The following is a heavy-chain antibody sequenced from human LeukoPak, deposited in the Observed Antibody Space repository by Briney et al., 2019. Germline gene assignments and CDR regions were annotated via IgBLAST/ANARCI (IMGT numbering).Heavy chain of an antibody. CDR3: AKLNTAAVTALFYYYVMDV. CDR2: ISVSGGNK. V-gene: IGHV3-23*01. CDR1: GFTFGNYA. D-gene: IGHD6-13*01. J-gene: IGHJ6*02. Sequence: GGSLRLSCVASGFTFGNYAMTWVRQAPGKGLQWVSSISVSGGNKYYADSVQGRFTISRDTSKNTLYLQLNSLRAEDTALYYCAKLNTAAVTALFYYYVMDVWGQGTTVTVAS.